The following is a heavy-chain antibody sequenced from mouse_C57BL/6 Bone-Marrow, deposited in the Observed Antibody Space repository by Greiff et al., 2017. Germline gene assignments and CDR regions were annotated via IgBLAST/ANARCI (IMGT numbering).Heavy chain of an antibody. CDR1: GYTFTSYG. V-gene: IGHV1-81*01. J-gene: IGHJ2*01. CDR3: ARGGNYPVYFDY. CDR2: IYPRSGNT. Sequence: VQLQQSGAELARPGASVKLSCKASGYTFTSYGISWVKQRTGQGLEWIGEIYPRSGNTYYNEKFKGKATLTADKSSSTAYMELRSLTSEDSAVYFCARGGNYPVYFDYWGQGTTLTVSS. D-gene: IGHD2-1*01.